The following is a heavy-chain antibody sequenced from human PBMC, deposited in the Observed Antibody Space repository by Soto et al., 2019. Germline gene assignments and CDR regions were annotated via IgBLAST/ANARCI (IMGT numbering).Heavy chain of an antibody. D-gene: IGHD3-9*01. CDR3: AAVRHFDWLPNFDY. CDR1: GFTFTSSA. Sequence: QMQLVQSGPEVKKPGTSVKVSCKASGFTFTSSAMQWVRQARGQRLEWIGWIVVGSGNTNYAQKFQERVTITRDMSTSTADMELSSLRSEDTAVYYGAAVRHFDWLPNFDYWGQGTLVTVSS. CDR2: IVVGSGNT. J-gene: IGHJ4*02. V-gene: IGHV1-58*02.